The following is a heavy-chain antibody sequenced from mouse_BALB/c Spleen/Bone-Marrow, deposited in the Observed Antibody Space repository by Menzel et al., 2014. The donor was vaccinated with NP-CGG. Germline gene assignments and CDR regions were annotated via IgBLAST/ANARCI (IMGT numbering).Heavy chain of an antibody. CDR3: ARTYRPYALDY. CDR1: GFIFSDYY. J-gene: IGHJ4*01. D-gene: IGHD2-14*01. V-gene: IGHV5-4*02. Sequence: VMLVESGGGLVKPGGSLKLSCAASGFIFSDYYMYWVRQTPEKRLEWVATISDGGSYTSYPDSVKGRFTVSRDNAKNNLYLQMSSLKSEDTAFYYCARTYRPYALDYWGQGSSVIVSS. CDR2: ISDGGSYT.